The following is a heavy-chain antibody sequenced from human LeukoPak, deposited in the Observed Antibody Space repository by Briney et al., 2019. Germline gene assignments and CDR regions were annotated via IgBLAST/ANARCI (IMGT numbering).Heavy chain of an antibody. Sequence: PGGSLRLSCAASGFTFSSYAMSWVRQAPGKGLEWVSAISGSGGSTYYADSVKGRFTISRDNSKNTLYLQMNSLRAEDTAVYYCATWGYCSSTSCYDGLDYWGQGTLVTVSS. D-gene: IGHD2-2*01. CDR3: ATWGYCSSTSCYDGLDY. CDR1: GFTFSSYA. CDR2: ISGSGGST. V-gene: IGHV3-23*01. J-gene: IGHJ4*02.